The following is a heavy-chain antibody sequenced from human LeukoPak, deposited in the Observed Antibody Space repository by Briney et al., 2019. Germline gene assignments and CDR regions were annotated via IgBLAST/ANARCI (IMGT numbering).Heavy chain of an antibody. CDR3: EREIRVVVPAAII. D-gene: IGHD2-2*01. CDR2: IRYDGSNK. J-gene: IGHJ4*02. V-gene: IGHV3-30*02. CDR1: GLTVSSFG. Sequence: PGECLLLPCATTGLTVSSFGMGWVRLAPGKGLEWVAFIRYDGSNKYYADSVKGRFTISRDNSKNTLYLQMNSLRAEDTAVYYCEREIRVVVPAAIIWGQGTLVTVSS.